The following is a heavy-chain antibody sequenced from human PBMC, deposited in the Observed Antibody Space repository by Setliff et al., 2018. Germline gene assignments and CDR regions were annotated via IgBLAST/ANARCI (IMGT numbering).Heavy chain of an antibody. CDR3: ARGRNIAARLLDS. V-gene: IGHV4-61*09. D-gene: IGHD6-6*01. CDR2: FHTGGAT. CDR1: GGSISSGGFY. J-gene: IGHJ4*02. Sequence: SETLSLTCSVSGGSISSGGFYWSWIRQSAGRGLEWIGHFHTGGATDYNLSLKSRVTISLDSSKDQFSLKLISMTAADTAVYYCARGRNIAARLLDSWGQGTLVTVSS.